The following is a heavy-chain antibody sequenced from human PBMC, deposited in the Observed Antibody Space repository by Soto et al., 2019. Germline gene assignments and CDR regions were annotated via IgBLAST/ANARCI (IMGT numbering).Heavy chain of an antibody. CDR1: GGTFSSYA. CDR3: ARDRSYYDSSGYYRGYGMDV. CDR2: IIPIFGTA. V-gene: IGHV1-69*06. Sequence: GASVKVSCKASGGTFSSYAISWVRQAPGQGLEWMGGIIPIFGTANYAQKFQGRVTITADKSTSTAYMELSSLRSEDTAVYHCARDRSYYDSSGYYRGYGMDVWGQGTTVTVSS. D-gene: IGHD3-22*01. J-gene: IGHJ6*02.